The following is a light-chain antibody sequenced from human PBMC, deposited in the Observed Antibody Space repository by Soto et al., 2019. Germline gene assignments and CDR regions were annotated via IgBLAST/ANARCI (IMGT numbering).Light chain of an antibody. CDR3: QQYNSHPYA. Sequence: DIPMTQSPSTLSASVGDRVIITCRASEYISYWLAWYQQKPGKAPKFLIYDASSLNSGVPSRFSGSGSGTEFTLTISSLQPDDFATYYCQQYNSHPYAFGQGTKLDI. V-gene: IGKV1-5*01. CDR1: EYISYW. J-gene: IGKJ2*01. CDR2: DAS.